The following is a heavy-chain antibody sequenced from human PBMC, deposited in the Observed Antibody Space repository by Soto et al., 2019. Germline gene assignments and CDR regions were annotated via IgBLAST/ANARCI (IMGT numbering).Heavy chain of an antibody. CDR3: ARPYSGSYWAAFDI. CDR1: GGSISSDY. D-gene: IGHD1-26*01. J-gene: IGHJ3*02. Sequence: PSETLSLTCTVSGGSISSDYWSWIRQPPGKGLEWIGYIYYSGSSNYNPSPKSRVIMSLDTSKNHFSLKLSSVTAADTAVYYCARPYSGSYWAAFDIWGQGTMVTVSS. CDR2: IYYSGSS. V-gene: IGHV4-59*01.